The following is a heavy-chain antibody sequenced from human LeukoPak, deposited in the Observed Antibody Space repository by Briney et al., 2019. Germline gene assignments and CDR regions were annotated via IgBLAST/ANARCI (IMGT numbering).Heavy chain of an antibody. CDR1: GFTFSRYW. CDR2: IKQDGSEK. J-gene: IGHJ5*02. CDR3: AREGAPYYDFWMGFDP. V-gene: IGHV3-7*01. Sequence: PGGSLRLSCAASGFTFSRYWMSWVRQAPGKGLEWVAKIKQDGSEKYYVDSVKGRFTISRDDAKNSLYLQMNRLRAEDTAVYYCAREGAPYYDFWMGFDPWGQGTLVTVSS. D-gene: IGHD3-3*01.